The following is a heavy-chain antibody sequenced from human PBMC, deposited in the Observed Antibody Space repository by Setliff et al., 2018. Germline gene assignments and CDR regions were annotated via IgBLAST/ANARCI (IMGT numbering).Heavy chain of an antibody. CDR3: SRDLQGSGDYVVDY. Sequence: GGSLRLSCAASGFTFRSYWMSWFRQAPGKGLEWVANIKKDGSIKYYLDSVRGRFTISRDNAENSLTLQMNSLRVEDTAVYYCSRDLQGSGDYVVDYWGQGTLVTVSS. CDR2: IKKDGSIK. J-gene: IGHJ4*02. CDR1: GFTFRSYW. V-gene: IGHV3-7*01. D-gene: IGHD4-17*01.